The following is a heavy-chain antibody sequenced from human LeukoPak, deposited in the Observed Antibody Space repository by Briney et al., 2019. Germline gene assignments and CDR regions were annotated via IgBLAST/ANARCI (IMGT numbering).Heavy chain of an antibody. D-gene: IGHD2-2*01. J-gene: IGHJ6*03. CDR3: TRAGIVVVPAADLHVTYYYYYMDV. CDR2: IKQDGTEK. Sequence: PGGSLRLSCAASGFTFTTYWMSWVRQPPGKGLEWVANIKQDGTEKYYVDSVKGRFTISRDNAKNSLYLQMNSLKTEDTAVYYCTRAGIVVVPAADLHVTYYYYYMDVWGKGTTVTISS. CDR1: GFTFTTYW. V-gene: IGHV3-7*03.